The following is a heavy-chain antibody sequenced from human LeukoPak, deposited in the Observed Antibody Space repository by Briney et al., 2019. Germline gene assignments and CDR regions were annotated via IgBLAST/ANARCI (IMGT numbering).Heavy chain of an antibody. Sequence: AESLRLSCIGSGVSFSTYDMCWGRKTPGTGLELVSAISTTGGYTEDADSVKGRFTISRDNSQNTLFLQMHSLRAEDTAVYYCAKTVATYNYPFDVWGQGTLVTVSP. J-gene: IGHJ4*02. CDR2: ISTTGGYT. D-gene: IGHD1-20*01. CDR1: GVSFSTYD. V-gene: IGHV3-23*01. CDR3: AKTVATYNYPFDV.